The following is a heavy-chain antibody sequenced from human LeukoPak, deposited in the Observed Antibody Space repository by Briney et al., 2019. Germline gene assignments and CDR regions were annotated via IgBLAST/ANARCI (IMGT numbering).Heavy chain of an antibody. Sequence: ASVKVSCKASGYTFTGYYMHWVRQAPGQGLEWMGWINPNSGGTNYAQKFQGRVTMTRDTSISTAYMELSRLRSDDTAVYYCARGPYYDFWSGQYYYYYYMDVWGKGTTVTVSS. D-gene: IGHD3-3*01. CDR2: INPNSGGT. CDR3: ARGPYYDFWSGQYYYYYYMDV. V-gene: IGHV1-2*02. J-gene: IGHJ6*03. CDR1: GYTFTGYY.